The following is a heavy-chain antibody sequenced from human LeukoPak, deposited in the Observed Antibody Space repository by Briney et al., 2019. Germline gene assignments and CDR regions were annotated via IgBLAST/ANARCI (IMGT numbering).Heavy chain of an antibody. CDR1: GFTFSNYA. Sequence: PGGSLRLSCAASGFTFSNYAMSWVRQAPGKGLEWVSVIYSGGSTYYADSVKGRFTISRDNSKNTLYLQMNSLRAEDTAVYYCARAGDYCTNTSCHAPGFHYWGQGTLATVSS. D-gene: IGHD2-2*01. CDR3: ARAGDYCTNTSCHAPGFHY. CDR2: IYSGGST. V-gene: IGHV3-66*01. J-gene: IGHJ4*02.